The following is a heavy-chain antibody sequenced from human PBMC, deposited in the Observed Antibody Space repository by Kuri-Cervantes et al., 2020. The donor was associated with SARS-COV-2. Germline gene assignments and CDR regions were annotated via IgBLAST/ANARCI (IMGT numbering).Heavy chain of an antibody. D-gene: IGHD3-10*01. Sequence: SQTLSLTCAFYGESFSGYYWNWIRQSPGKGLQWIGSIYHSGSTYYNPSLKSRVTISVDTSKNQFSLKLSSVTAADTAVYYCARDWALWFGELFGDFFYFDYWGQGTLVTVSS. J-gene: IGHJ4*02. CDR3: ARDWALWFGELFGDFFYFDY. CDR2: IYHSGST. V-gene: IGHV4-34*01. CDR1: GESFSGYY.